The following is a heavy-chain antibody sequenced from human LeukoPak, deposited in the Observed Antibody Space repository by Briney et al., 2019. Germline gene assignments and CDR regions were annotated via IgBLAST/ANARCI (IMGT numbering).Heavy chain of an antibody. Sequence: PSETLSLTCSVSGGSIRGSHYYWGWIRPPPGQGLGWIASVYYSVGTYYTQYLRSRVTISIDTFKNQFSLNLTSVTAAATAVSDCARQGGESGYYYFDYWGQGTLVTVSS. CDR2: VYYSVGT. J-gene: IGHJ4*02. CDR1: GGSIRGSHYY. CDR3: ARQGGESGYYYFDY. D-gene: IGHD6-13*01. V-gene: IGHV4-39*01.